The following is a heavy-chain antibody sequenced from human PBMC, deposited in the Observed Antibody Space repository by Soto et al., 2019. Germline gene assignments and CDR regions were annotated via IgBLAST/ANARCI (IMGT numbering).Heavy chain of an antibody. D-gene: IGHD2-2*01. CDR3: AGQKDIVLVPAAMRLDY. CDR2: IYYSGST. V-gene: IGHV4-30-4*01. CDR1: GGSISSGDYY. Sequence: SETLSLTCTVSGGSISSGDYYWSWIRHPPGKGLEWIGYIYYSGSTYYNPSLKSRVTISVDTSKNQFSLKLSSVTAADTAVYYCAGQKDIVLVPAAMRLDYWGQGTLVTVSS. J-gene: IGHJ4*02.